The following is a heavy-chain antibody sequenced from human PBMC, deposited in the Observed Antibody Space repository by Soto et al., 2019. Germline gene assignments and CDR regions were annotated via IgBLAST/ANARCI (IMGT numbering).Heavy chain of an antibody. CDR2: IYYRGNA. V-gene: IGHV4-39*01. Sequence: QLQLQESGPGLVKPSETLSLTCSVSDDSINSDKYYWGWIRQPPGKGLEWIGSIYYRGNAYYNPSLQTRVTISLDKSRSQFSLKLNSVTAADSALHFCVRLEGLATISYYFDFWGPGALVTVSS. D-gene: IGHD3-9*01. CDR3: VRLEGLATISYYFDF. J-gene: IGHJ4*02. CDR1: DDSINSDKYY.